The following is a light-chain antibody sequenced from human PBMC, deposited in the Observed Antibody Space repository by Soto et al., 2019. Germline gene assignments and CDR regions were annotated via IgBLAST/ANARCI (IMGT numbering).Light chain of an antibody. V-gene: IGLV1-47*01. CDR2: KNN. CDR1: SSNIGRNA. J-gene: IGLJ3*02. CDR3: VAWDDSLSGVV. Sequence: QSVLTQPPSASETPGQRVTISCSGSSSNIGRNAVNWYQHLPGTAPKLLMYKNNQRPSGVPDRFSGSKSGTSASLVISGLRSEDEADYYCVAWDDSLSGVVFGGGTKVTVL.